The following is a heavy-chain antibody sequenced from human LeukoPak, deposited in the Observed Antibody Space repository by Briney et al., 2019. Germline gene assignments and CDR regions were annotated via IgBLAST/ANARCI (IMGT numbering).Heavy chain of an antibody. CDR2: INHSGST. CDR3: ARGKRHIVVGPNFDY. V-gene: IGHV4-30-2*01. CDR1: GGSISSGGYY. J-gene: IGHJ4*02. Sequence: SQTLSLTCTVSGGSISSGGYYWSWIRQPPGKGLEWIGEINHSGSTNYNPSLKSRVTISVDTSKNQFSLKLSSVTAADTAVYYCARGKRHIVVGPNFDYWGQGTLVTVSS. D-gene: IGHD2-21*01.